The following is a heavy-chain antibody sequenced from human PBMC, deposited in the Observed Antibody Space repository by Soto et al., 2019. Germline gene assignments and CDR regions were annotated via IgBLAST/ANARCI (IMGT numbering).Heavy chain of an antibody. CDR2: IYYIGST. Sequence: PSETLSLTCTGSGCPISSGGYYWNWIRQHPGKGLEWIGYIYYIGSTYYNPSLKSRVTISLDTSKNQFSLRLSSVNAADTAVYYCARSVFPWGQG. CDR3: ARSVFP. J-gene: IGHJ5*02. V-gene: IGHV4-31*03. CDR1: GCPISSGGYY.